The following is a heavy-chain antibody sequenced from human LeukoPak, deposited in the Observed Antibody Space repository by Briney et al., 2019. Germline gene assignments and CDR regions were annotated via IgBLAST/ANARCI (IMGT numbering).Heavy chain of an antibody. CDR1: GFTFSSYA. CDR2: ISYDGSNK. J-gene: IGHJ4*02. D-gene: IGHD3-22*01. Sequence: GGSLRLSCAASGFTFSSYAMHWVRQAPGKGLEWVAVISYDGSNKYYADSVKGRFTISRDNSKNTLYLQMNSLRAEDTAVYYCARDGDYYYDSSGYSYFDYWGQGTLVTVSS. CDR3: ARDGDYYYDSSGYSYFDY. V-gene: IGHV3-30-3*01.